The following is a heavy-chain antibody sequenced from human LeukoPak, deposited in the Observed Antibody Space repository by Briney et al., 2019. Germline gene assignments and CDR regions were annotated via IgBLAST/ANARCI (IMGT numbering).Heavy chain of an antibody. CDR2: INSDGSST. CDR1: GFTFSSYW. Sequence: GGPLRLSCAASGFTFSSYWMHWVRQAPGKGLVWVSRINSDGSSTSYADSVKGRFTISRDNAKNTLYLQMNSLRAEDTAVYYCARLRILYSYFDLWGRGTLVTVSS. D-gene: IGHD2-8*01. J-gene: IGHJ2*01. CDR3: ARLRILYSYFDL. V-gene: IGHV3-74*01.